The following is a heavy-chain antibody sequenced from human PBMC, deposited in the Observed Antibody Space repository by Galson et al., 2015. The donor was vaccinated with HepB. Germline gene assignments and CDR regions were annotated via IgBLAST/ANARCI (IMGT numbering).Heavy chain of an antibody. J-gene: IGHJ6*02. V-gene: IGHV4-59*01. D-gene: IGHD5-12*01. CDR3: ARGAGYDWYYHYYGMDV. CDR1: GGSISSYY. CDR2: IYYSGST. Sequence: SEPLSLTCTVSGGSISSYYWSWIRQPLGKGLEWIGYIYYSGSTNYNPSLKSRVTISVDTSKNQFSLKLSSVTAADTAVYYCARGAGYDWYYHYYGMDVWGQGTTVTVSS.